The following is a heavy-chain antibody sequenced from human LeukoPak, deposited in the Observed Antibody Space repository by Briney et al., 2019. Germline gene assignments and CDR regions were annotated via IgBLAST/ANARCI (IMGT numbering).Heavy chain of an antibody. D-gene: IGHD6-13*01. CDR3: ARVAGSSSWDYYYYYYMDV. V-gene: IGHV4-61*02. J-gene: IGHJ6*03. CDR1: GGSISSSSYS. CDR2: IYTSGST. Sequence: SETLSLTCTVSGGSISSSSYSWSWIRQPAEKGLEWLGRIYTSGSTNYNPSLKSRVTISVDTSKNQFSLKLSSVSAADTAVYYCARVAGSSSWDYYYYYYMDVWGKGTTVTVSS.